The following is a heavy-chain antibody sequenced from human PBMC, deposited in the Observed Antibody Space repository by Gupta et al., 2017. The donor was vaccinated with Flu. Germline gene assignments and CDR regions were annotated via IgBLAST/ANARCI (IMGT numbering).Heavy chain of an antibody. J-gene: IGHJ4*02. D-gene: IGHD4/OR15-4a*01. CDR1: GITLTNTW. Sequence: EVQLVQSGGGSVKPGGSLTLSCAASGITLTNTWPYWIRQTPGKGLEWVARLKSHTGGGRTDYASPVNGRFTISRDGSKNTLYLQMSSLKTEDTAVYYCTTSNDYIIYGGGLWGQGALVTVSS. V-gene: IGHV3-15*01. CDR3: TTSNDYIIYGGGL. CDR2: LKSHTGGGRT.